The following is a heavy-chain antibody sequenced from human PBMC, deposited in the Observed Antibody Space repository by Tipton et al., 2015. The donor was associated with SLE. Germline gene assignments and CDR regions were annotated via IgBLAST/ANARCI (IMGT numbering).Heavy chain of an antibody. CDR2: IYYSGST. Sequence: TLSLTCTVSGGSISSYYWNWIRQPPGKGLEWIGYIYYSGSTNYNPSLKSRVTISVDTSKNQFSLKLSSVTAGDTAVYYCARGQSAVNYWGQGTLVTVSS. CDR3: ARGQSAVNY. J-gene: IGHJ4*02. D-gene: IGHD2-2*01. V-gene: IGHV4-59*12. CDR1: GGSISSYY.